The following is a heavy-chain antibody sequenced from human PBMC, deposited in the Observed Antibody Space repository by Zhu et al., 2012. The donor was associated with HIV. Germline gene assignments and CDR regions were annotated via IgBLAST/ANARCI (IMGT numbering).Heavy chain of an antibody. CDR1: SFSITSSYY. V-gene: IGHV4-38-2*02. CDR2: VYHNGRT. Sequence: QVQLQESGPGLVKPSETLSLTCTVSSFSITSSYYWGWVRQSSGKGLEWIGTVYHNGRTFYNPSLESRVTISVDTSKNQFSLKLRSVTAADTAVYFCARHSRSFNGWSKFDFWGQGTLVTSP. D-gene: IGHD6-19*01. J-gene: IGHJ4*02. CDR3: ARHSRSFNGWSKFDF.